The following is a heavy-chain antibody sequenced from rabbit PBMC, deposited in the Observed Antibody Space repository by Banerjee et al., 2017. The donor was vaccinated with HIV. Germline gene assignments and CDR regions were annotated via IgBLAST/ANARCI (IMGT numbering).Heavy chain of an antibody. CDR2: IYAGGSTFT. CDR3: ARDNGGGGWLDL. CDR1: GFDLSSYYY. Sequence: QSLEESGGDLVKPGASLTLTCKASGFDLSSYYYMCWVRQAPGKGLEWIACIYAGGSTFTYYATWAKGRFTISKTSSTTVTLQMTSLTAADTATYFCARDNGGGGWLDLWGQGTLVTVS. V-gene: IGHV1S40*01. D-gene: IGHD4-1*01. J-gene: IGHJ6*01.